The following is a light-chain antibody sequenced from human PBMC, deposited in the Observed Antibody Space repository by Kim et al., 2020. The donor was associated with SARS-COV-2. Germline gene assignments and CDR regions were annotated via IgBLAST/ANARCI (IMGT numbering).Light chain of an antibody. CDR2: EVS. V-gene: IGLV2-11*01. Sequence: QSFPISSTGTSSYVGGYNSVSWYQQHPGKAPKLMIYEVSKRPSGVPDRFSGSKSGNTASLTISGLQAEDEADYYCCSYAGSYTLVFGGGTQLTVL. CDR3: CSYAGSYTLV. CDR1: SSYVGGYNS. J-gene: IGLJ3*02.